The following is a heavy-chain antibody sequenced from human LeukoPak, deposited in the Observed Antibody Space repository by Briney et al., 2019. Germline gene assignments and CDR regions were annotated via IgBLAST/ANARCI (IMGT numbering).Heavy chain of an antibody. CDR1: GFTFSSYG. CDR2: ISGSGVTT. V-gene: IGHV3-23*01. Sequence: PGGSLRLSCAASGFTFSSYGMSWVRQAPGKGLEWVSVISGSGVTTYYADSVKGRFTISRDNSKNTLYLQMNSLRAEDTAVYYCAFLLRFLEWSHRPALPFDYWGQGTLVTVSS. CDR3: AFLLRFLEWSHRPALPFDY. J-gene: IGHJ4*02. D-gene: IGHD3-3*01.